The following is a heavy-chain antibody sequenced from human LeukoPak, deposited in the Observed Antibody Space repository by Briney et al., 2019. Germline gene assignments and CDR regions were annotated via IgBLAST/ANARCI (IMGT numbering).Heavy chain of an antibody. CDR2: INSNGSRT. Sequence: GGSLRLSCAASGFTFSSYWVHWVRQAPGKGLVWVSRINSNGSRTSYADSVKGRFIISRDNAKNTLYLQMNSLRVEDTAVYYCAPDPILDYWGQGTLVTVSS. D-gene: IGHD3-9*01. CDR3: APDPILDY. V-gene: IGHV3-74*01. CDR1: GFTFSSYW. J-gene: IGHJ4*02.